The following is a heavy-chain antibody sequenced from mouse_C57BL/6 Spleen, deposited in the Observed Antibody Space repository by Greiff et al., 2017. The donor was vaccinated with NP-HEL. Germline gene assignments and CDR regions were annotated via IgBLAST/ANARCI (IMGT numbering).Heavy chain of an antibody. CDR3: ARQGVFTTVVATGAMDY. J-gene: IGHJ4*01. V-gene: IGHV5-12*01. D-gene: IGHD1-1*01. CDR2: ISNGGGST. Sequence: EVMLVESGGGLVQPGGSLKLSCAASGFTFSDYYMYWVRQTPEKRLEWVAYISNGGGSTYYPDTVKGRFTISRDNAKNTLYLQMSRLKSEDTAMYYCARQGVFTTVVATGAMDYWGQGTSVTVSS. CDR1: GFTFSDYY.